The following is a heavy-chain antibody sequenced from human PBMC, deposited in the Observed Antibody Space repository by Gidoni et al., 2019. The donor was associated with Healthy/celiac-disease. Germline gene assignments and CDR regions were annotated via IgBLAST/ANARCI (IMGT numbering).Heavy chain of an antibody. CDR3: ARVPTPTGSPLSGWFDP. D-gene: IGHD2-8*02. J-gene: IGHJ5*02. V-gene: IGHV1-18*01. CDR2: YSAYNGNT. CDR1: GSTFTTYG. Sequence: QVQLVQSGAEVKKPRASLKVSCQASGSTFTTYGISWVRQAPGQGLEWMGWYSAYNGNTNYAQKLQGRVTMTTDTSTSTAYMELRSLRSDDTAVYYCARVPTPTGSPLSGWFDPWGQGTLVTVSS.